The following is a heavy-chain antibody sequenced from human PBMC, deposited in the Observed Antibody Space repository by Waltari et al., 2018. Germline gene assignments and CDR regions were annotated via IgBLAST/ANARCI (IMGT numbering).Heavy chain of an antibody. D-gene: IGHD3-22*01. J-gene: IGHJ4*02. CDR2: IIPIFGTP. V-gene: IGHV1-69*12. Sequence: QVQLVQSGAEVKKPGSSVKVSCKASGGTFRNSVIRWVRQAPGQGLAWMGGIIPIFGTPNYAQKFQGRVTIIADESTSTVYMELSSLRSEDTAVYYCARSYYYDRIGDYPSLGAFDYWGQGTLVTVSS. CDR1: GGTFRNSV. CDR3: ARSYYYDRIGDYPSLGAFDY.